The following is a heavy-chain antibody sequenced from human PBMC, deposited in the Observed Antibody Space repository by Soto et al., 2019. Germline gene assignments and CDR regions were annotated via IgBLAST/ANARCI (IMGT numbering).Heavy chain of an antibody. Sequence: QITLKESGPTLVKPTQTLTLTCTFSGFSLSTSGVGVCWIRQPPGKALEWLALIYWDDDKRYSPSLKRRLTHTQDTSKNQLVLTMATMDHVDTAPYYCAPRRRSSGCFDYWRQGTLVPVSS. CDR2: IYWDDDK. CDR3: APRRRSSGCFDY. D-gene: IGHD6-19*01. V-gene: IGHV2-5*02. CDR1: GFSLSTSGVG. J-gene: IGHJ4*02.